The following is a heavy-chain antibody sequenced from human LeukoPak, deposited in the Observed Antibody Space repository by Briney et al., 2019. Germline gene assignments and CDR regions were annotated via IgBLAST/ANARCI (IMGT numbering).Heavy chain of an antibody. CDR2: IYYSGST. Sequence: PSQTLSLTCTVSGGSISSGDYYWSWIRQPPGKGLEWIGYIYYSGSTYYNPSLKSRVTISVDTSKNQFSLELSSVTAADTAVYYCASSPYSSGELDYWGQGTLVTVSS. J-gene: IGHJ4*02. D-gene: IGHD6-19*01. V-gene: IGHV4-30-4*01. CDR1: GGSISSGDYY. CDR3: ASSPYSSGELDY.